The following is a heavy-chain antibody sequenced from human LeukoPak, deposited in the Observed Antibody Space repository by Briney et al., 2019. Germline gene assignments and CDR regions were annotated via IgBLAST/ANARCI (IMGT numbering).Heavy chain of an antibody. CDR3: AKGLPYFDD. V-gene: IGHV3-23*01. Sequence: GGSLRLSCAASGFTFSSYAMSWVRQAPGKGLEWVSTISGSGGSTHYADSVKGRFTISRDNSMNTLFVQMNNLRAEDTAVYYCAKGLPYFDDWGQGTLVTVSS. D-gene: IGHD2-2*01. CDR1: GFTFSSYA. CDR2: ISGSGGST. J-gene: IGHJ4*02.